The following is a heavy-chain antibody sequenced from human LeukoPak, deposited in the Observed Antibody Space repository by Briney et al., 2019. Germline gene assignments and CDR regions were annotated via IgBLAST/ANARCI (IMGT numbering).Heavy chain of an antibody. D-gene: IGHD3-3*01. CDR1: GFTFSSYG. V-gene: IGHV3-30*03. J-gene: IGHJ6*02. CDR2: ISYDGSNK. Sequence: QPGGSLRLSCAASGFTFSSYGMHWVRQAPGKGLEWVAVISYDGSNKYYADSVKGRFTISRDNSKNTLYLQMNSLRAEDTAVYYCARSGYPYYYYGMDVWGQGTTVTVSS. CDR3: ARSGYPYYYYGMDV.